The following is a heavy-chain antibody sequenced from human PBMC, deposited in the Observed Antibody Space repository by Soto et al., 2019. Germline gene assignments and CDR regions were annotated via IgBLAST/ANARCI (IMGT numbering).Heavy chain of an antibody. CDR1: GFTFSSYA. CDR2: ISGSGGST. V-gene: IGHV3-23*01. CDR3: AKPMYYYGSGSHSDAFHI. D-gene: IGHD3-10*01. J-gene: IGHJ3*02. Sequence: PGGSLRLSCAASGFTFSSYAMSWVRQAPGKGLEWVSAISGSGGSTYYADSVKGRFTISRDNSKNTLYLQMNSLRAEDTAVYYCAKPMYYYGSGSHSDAFHIWGQGTMVTVSS.